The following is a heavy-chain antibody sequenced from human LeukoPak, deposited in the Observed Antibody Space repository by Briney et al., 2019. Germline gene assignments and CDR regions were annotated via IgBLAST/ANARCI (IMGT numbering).Heavy chain of an antibody. V-gene: IGHV4-34*01. CDR3: ARGGGWSSFDY. CDR2: INHSGST. CDR1: GGSFSGYY. J-gene: IGHJ4*02. Sequence: PSEALSLTCAVYGGSFSGYYWSWIRQPPGKRLEWIGEINHSGSTNYNPSLKSRVTISVDTSKNQFSLKLSSVTAADTAVYYCARGGGWSSFDYWGQGTLVTVSS. D-gene: IGHD6-19*01.